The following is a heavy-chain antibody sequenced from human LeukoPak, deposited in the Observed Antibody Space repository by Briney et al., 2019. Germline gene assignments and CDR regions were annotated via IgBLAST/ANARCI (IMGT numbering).Heavy chain of an antibody. CDR2: INYSGST. V-gene: IGHV4-31*03. CDR3: ARDYELATRYYYGMDV. D-gene: IGHD5-12*01. CDR1: GGSISSGGYY. J-gene: IGHJ6*02. Sequence: PSETLSLTCTVSGGSISSGGYYWSWIRQHPGKGLEWIGYINYSGSTYYNPSLKCRVTISVDTSKNQFSLKLSSVTAADTAVYYCARDYELATRYYYGMDVWGQGTTVTVSS.